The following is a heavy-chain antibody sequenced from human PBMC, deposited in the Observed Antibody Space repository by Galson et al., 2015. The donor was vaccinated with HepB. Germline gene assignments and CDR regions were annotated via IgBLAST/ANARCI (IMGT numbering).Heavy chain of an antibody. J-gene: IGHJ4*02. CDR2: ISYDGSNK. D-gene: IGHD6-13*01. CDR3: ATFSSSWSDY. CDR1: GFTFSSYA. Sequence: SLRLSCAASGFTFSSYAMHWVRQAPGKGLEWVAVISYDGSNKYYADSVKGRFTISRDNSKNTLYLQMNSLRAEDTAVYYCATFSSSWSDYWGQGTLVTVSS. V-gene: IGHV3-30-3*01.